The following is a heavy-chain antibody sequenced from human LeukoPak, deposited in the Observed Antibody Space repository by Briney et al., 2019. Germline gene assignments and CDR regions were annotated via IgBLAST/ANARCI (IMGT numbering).Heavy chain of an antibody. CDR1: GGSISSYY. V-gene: IGHV4-59*01. Sequence: SETLSLTCTVSGGSISSYYWSWIRQPPGKGLEWIGYIYYSGSTNYNPSLKSRVTISVDTSKNQFSLKLSSVTAADTAVYYCARDREYYYDSSGYYTVYYGMDVWGQGTTVTVSS. CDR2: IYYSGST. J-gene: IGHJ6*02. D-gene: IGHD3-22*01. CDR3: ARDREYYYDSSGYYTVYYGMDV.